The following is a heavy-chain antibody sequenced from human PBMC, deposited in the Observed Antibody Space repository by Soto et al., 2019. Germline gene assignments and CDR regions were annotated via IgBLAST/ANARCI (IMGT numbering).Heavy chain of an antibody. Sequence: LSLTCTVPVRSISSGGYYWSWIRQHPGKGLEWIGYIYYSRSTYYNPSLKSRGTISVATSKNQFSLKLRSVTAADTGVYYCARERPGYSGSYYIDYWGQGTLVTVSS. CDR3: ARERPGYSGSYYIDY. CDR2: IYYSRST. J-gene: IGHJ4*02. D-gene: IGHD1-26*01. V-gene: IGHV4-31*03. CDR1: VRSISSGGYY.